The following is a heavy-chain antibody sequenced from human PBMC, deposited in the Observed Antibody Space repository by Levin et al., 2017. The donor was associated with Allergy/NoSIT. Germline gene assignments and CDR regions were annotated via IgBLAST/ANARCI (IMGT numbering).Heavy chain of an antibody. V-gene: IGHV3-13*01. CDR3: ARAGIVRATVNAFDI. CDR2: IGTTGDT. J-gene: IGHJ3*02. D-gene: IGHD1-26*01. Sequence: LSLTCAASGFTFSRYDMHWVRQCPGKGLEWVSAIGTTGDTYYPGSVKGRFTISRENAKNSLYLQMNSLTAGDTAVYYCARAGIVRATVNAFDIWGQGTMVTVSS. CDR1: GFTFSRYD.